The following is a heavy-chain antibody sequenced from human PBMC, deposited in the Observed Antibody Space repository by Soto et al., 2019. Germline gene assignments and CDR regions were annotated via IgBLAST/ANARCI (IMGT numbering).Heavy chain of an antibody. CDR3: ARALLGVVARHDAFDI. J-gene: IGHJ3*02. D-gene: IGHD3-3*01. CDR1: GGTFSSYA. Sequence: QVQLVQSGAEVKKPGSSVKVSCKASGGTFSSYAISWVRQAPGQGLEWMGGIIPIFGTANYAQKFQGRVTTTADESTSTGYMALSSLRSEDTAVYYCARALLGVVARHDAFDIWGQGTMVTVSS. CDR2: IIPIFGTA. V-gene: IGHV1-69*01.